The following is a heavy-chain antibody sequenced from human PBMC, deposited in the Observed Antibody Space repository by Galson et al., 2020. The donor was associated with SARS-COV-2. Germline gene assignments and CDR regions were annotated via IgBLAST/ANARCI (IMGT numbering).Heavy chain of an antibody. CDR2: IYHTGST. CDR1: GFSISSDYY. CDR3: ARYLFFWELLSPFDP. V-gene: IGHV4-38-2*01. J-gene: IGHJ5*02. Sequence: PSETLSLTCAVSGFSISSDYYWGWIRQPPGKGLEWIGTIYHTGSTYYNPSLTSRVTVSVDTSKNQFSLKLSSVTAADTAVYYCARYLFFWELLSPFDPWGQGTLVTVSS. D-gene: IGHD3-10*01.